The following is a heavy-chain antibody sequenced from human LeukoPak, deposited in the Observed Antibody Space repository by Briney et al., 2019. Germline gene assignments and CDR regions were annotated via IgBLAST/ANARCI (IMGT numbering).Heavy chain of an antibody. CDR1: GFTFSSYA. Sequence: PGGSLRLSCAASGFTFSSYAMSWVRQAPGKGLEWVAVISYDGSNKYYADSVKGRFTISRDNSKNTLYLQMNSLRAEDTAVYYCAREGSSLVRWFDPWGQGTLVTVSS. V-gene: IGHV3-30-3*01. CDR2: ISYDGSNK. CDR3: AREGSSLVRWFDP. D-gene: IGHD2-2*01. J-gene: IGHJ5*02.